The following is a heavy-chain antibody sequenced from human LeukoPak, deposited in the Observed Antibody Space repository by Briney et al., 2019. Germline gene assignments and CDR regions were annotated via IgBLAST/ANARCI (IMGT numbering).Heavy chain of an antibody. J-gene: IGHJ4*02. D-gene: IGHD3-9*01. V-gene: IGHV1-69*04. Sequence: SVKVSCKASGGTFTNYAINWVRQAPGHGLEWMGRIIPILDVTNYAQKFQGRVTITADQSTSTAYMELSSLRSEDTAVYYCARGGGVDILTGFQYWGQGTLVTVSS. CDR2: IIPILDVT. CDR3: ARGGGVDILTGFQY. CDR1: GGTFTNYA.